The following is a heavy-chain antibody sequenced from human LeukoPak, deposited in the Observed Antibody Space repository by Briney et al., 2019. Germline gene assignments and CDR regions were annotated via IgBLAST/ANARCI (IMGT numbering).Heavy chain of an antibody. CDR1: GFTFSSYG. CDR2: ISGSGGST. J-gene: IGHJ6*03. CDR3: AKVSRYSSGWYGGYYMDV. D-gene: IGHD6-19*01. Sequence: GGSLRLSCAASGFTFSSYGMSWVRQAPGKGLEWVSAISGSGGSTYYADSVKGRFTISRDNSKNTLYLQMNSLRAEDTAVYYCAKVSRYSSGWYGGYYMDVWGKGTTVTISS. V-gene: IGHV3-23*01.